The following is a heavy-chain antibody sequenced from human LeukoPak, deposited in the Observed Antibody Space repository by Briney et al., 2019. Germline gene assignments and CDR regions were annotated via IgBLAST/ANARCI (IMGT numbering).Heavy chain of an antibody. CDR3: ATNSVGPKAFDY. Sequence: ASVKVSCKVSGYTLTELSMHWVRQAPGKGLEWLGGFDPEDGETIYAQKFQGRVTMTEDTSTDTAYMELSSLRSEDTAVYYCATNSVGPKAFDYWGQGTLVTVSS. D-gene: IGHD1-26*01. CDR2: FDPEDGET. J-gene: IGHJ4*02. CDR1: GYTLTELS. V-gene: IGHV1-24*01.